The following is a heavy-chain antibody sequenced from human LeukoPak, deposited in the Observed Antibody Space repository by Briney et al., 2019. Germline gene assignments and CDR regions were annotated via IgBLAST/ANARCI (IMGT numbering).Heavy chain of an antibody. CDR3: ASRGSSWQRRSYYFDY. CDR1: GGSFSGYY. Sequence: SETLSLTCAVYGGSFSGYYWSWIRQPPGKGLEWIGEINHSGSTNYNPSLKSRVTISVDTSKNQFSLKLSSVTAADTAVYYCASRGSSWQRRSYYFDYWGQGTLVTVSS. V-gene: IGHV4-34*01. D-gene: IGHD6-13*01. CDR2: INHSGST. J-gene: IGHJ4*02.